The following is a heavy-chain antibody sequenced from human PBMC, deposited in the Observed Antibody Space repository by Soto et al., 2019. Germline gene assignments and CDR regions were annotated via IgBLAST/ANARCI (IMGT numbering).Heavy chain of an antibody. J-gene: IGHJ5*02. CDR1: GGTFSSYT. CDR3: AREGYCSSTSCFANWFDP. Sequence: AASVKVSCKASGGTFSSYTISWVRQAPGQGLEWMGRIIPILGIANYAQKFQGRVTITADKSTSTAYMELSSLRSEDTAVYYCAREGYCSSTSCFANWFDPWGQGTLVTVSS. CDR2: IIPILGIA. D-gene: IGHD2-2*01. V-gene: IGHV1-69*02.